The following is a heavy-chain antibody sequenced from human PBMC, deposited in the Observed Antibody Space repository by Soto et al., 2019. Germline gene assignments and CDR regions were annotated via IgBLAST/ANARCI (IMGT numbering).Heavy chain of an antibody. Sequence: QVQLVESGGGVVQPGRSLRLSCAASGFSFSISPMHWVRQAPGKGPEWVALISYDGTNKFYADSVKGRFTISRDNSKSTLYLQVDSLRPEDAAVYYCARYPKTTGGQNWAFNYFDSWGQGTLVTVSS. CDR3: ARYPKTTGGQNWAFNYFDS. CDR1: GFSFSISP. D-gene: IGHD7-27*01. J-gene: IGHJ4*02. CDR2: ISYDGTNK. V-gene: IGHV3-30-3*01.